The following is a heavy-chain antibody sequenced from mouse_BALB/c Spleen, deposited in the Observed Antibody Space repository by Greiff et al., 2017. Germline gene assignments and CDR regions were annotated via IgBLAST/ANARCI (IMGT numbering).Heavy chain of an antibody. Sequence: EVKLLESGPGLVKPYQSLSLTCTVTGYSITSDYAWNWIRQFPGNKLEWMGYISYSGSTSYNPSLKSRISITRDTSKNQFFLQLNSVTTEDTATYYCGAGDYDYYYAMDYWGQGTSVTVSS. CDR1: GYSITSDYA. CDR3: GAGDYDYYYAMDY. V-gene: IGHV3-2*02. CDR2: ISYSGST. D-gene: IGHD2-4*01. J-gene: IGHJ4*01.